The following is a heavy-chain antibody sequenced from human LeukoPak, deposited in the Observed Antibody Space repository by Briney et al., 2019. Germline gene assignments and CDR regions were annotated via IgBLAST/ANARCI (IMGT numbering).Heavy chain of an antibody. J-gene: IGHJ4*02. CDR2: INPNSGGT. CDR3: ARDPLGVVVVAATFDY. CDR1: GYTFTNYH. V-gene: IGHV1-2*02. Sequence: ASVTVSCKASGYTFTNYHINWVRQATGQGLEWMGWINPNSGGTNYAQKFQGRVTMTRDTSISTAYMELSRLRSDDTAVYYCARDPLGVVVVAATFDYWGQGTLVTVSS. D-gene: IGHD2-15*01.